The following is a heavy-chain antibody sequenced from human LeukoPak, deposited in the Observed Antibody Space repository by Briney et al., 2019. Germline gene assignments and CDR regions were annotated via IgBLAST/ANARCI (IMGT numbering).Heavy chain of an antibody. CDR2: IYYSGST. CDR1: AGSINNYY. J-gene: IGHJ5*02. V-gene: IGHV4-59*01. CDR3: ARERAADNWFDP. Sequence: SETLSLTCTVSAGSINNYYWSWIRQPPGKGLEWIGYIYYSGSTNYNPSLKSRVTISVDTSKKQVSLNLSSVTAADTAVYYCARERAADNWFDPWGQGTLVTVSS. D-gene: IGHD6-13*01.